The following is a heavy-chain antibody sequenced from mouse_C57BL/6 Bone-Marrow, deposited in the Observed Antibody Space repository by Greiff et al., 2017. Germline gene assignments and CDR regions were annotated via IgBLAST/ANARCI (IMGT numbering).Heavy chain of an antibody. J-gene: IGHJ2*01. Sequence: VKLQESGAELVRPGSSVKLSCKASGYTFTSYWMDWVKQRPGQGLEWIGNIYPSDSETHYNQKFKDKATLTVDKSSSTAYMQLSSLTSEDSAVYYCARSGYDGYYYWGQGTTLTVSS. CDR1: GYTFTSYW. CDR2: IYPSDSET. V-gene: IGHV1-61*01. CDR3: ARSGYDGYYY. D-gene: IGHD2-3*01.